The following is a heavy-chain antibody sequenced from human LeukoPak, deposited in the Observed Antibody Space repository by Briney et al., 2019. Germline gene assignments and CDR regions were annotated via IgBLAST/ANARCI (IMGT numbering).Heavy chain of an antibody. CDR3: ARRAPYSSSWRRNWFDP. CDR2: INHSGST. D-gene: IGHD6-13*01. J-gene: IGHJ5*02. CDR1: GGSFSGYY. V-gene: IGHV4-34*01. Sequence: PSETLSLTCAVYGGSFSGYYWSWIRQPPGKGLEWIGEINHSGSTNYNPSLKGRVTISVDTSKNQFSLKLSSVTAADTAVYYCARRAPYSSSWRRNWFDPWGQGTLVTVSS.